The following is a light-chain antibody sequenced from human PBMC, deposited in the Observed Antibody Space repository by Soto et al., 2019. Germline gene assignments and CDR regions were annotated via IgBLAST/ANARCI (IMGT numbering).Light chain of an antibody. CDR2: AAS. V-gene: IGKV1-9*01. CDR3: QQINSYPRT. CDR1: QGISSY. J-gene: IGKJ1*01. Sequence: DIQLTQSPSFLSASVGDRVTITCRASQGISSYLAWYQQKPGKAPKLLIYAASTLQSGVPSRFSGSGSGTEFTLTISSLQPEDFAPYYCQQINSYPRTFGQGTKVEIK.